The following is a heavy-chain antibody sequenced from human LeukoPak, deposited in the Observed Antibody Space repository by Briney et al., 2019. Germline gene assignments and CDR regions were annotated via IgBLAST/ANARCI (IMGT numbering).Heavy chain of an antibody. CDR3: ARRTSSGWLDY. D-gene: IGHD6-19*01. V-gene: IGHV4-59*08. J-gene: IGHJ4*02. CDR2: IYYSGST. Sequence: SETLSLTCTVSGGSISSYYWSWIRQPPGKGLEWIGCIYYSGSTTYNPSLKSRVTISLDTSKNQFSLKLSSVTAADTAVYYCARRTSSGWLDYWGQGTLVTVSP. CDR1: GGSISSYY.